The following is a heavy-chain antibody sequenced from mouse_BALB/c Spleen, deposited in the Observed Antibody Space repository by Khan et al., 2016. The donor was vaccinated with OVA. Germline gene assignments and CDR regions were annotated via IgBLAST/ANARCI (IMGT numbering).Heavy chain of an antibody. CDR2: ISTYYGDA. CDR3: VRGGGEDRFAY. J-gene: IGHJ3*01. CDR1: GYTFTDFT. V-gene: IGHV1S137*01. D-gene: IGHD1-1*02. Sequence: QVQLKQSGAELVRPGVSVKISCKGSGYTFTDFTMHWVKQSHAKSLEWIGVISTYYGDAAYNQKFKGKATMTVDKSSSTAYMELARLTSEDSAIXYWVRGGGEDRFAYWGQGTLVTVSA.